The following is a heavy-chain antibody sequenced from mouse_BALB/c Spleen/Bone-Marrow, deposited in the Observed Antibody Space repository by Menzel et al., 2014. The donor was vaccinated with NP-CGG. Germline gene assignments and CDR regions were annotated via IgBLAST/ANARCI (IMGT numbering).Heavy chain of an antibody. Sequence: QVQLKESGSVLVRPGASVKLSCKASGYTFTNSWIHWAKQRPGQGLEWIGEIHPNSGNTNYNEKFKGKATLTVDTSSSTACVDLSSLTSEDSAVYYCARLHRFAYYFDYWGQGTTLTVSS. CDR1: GYTFTNSW. CDR3: ARLHRFAYYFDY. CDR2: IHPNSGNT. J-gene: IGHJ2*01. V-gene: IGHV1S130*01.